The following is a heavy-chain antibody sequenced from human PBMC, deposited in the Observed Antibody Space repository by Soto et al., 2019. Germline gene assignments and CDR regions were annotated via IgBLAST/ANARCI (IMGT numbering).Heavy chain of an antibody. CDR3: AKVGVEPYDFWSGPTPLDY. D-gene: IGHD3-3*01. Sequence: PGGSLRLSCTASGFSFSNHWMYWVRRPPGKGLEWVSYIKQDGSETHYVDSVEGRFTISRDNAKNTLYLQMNSLRAEDTAVYYCAKVGVEPYDFWSGPTPLDYWGQGTLVTVSS. V-gene: IGHV3-7*03. CDR2: IKQDGSET. CDR1: GFSFSNHW. J-gene: IGHJ4*02.